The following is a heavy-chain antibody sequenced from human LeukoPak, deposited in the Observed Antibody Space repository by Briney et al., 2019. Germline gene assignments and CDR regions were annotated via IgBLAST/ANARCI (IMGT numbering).Heavy chain of an antibody. CDR2: ISSSSSYI. Sequence: PGGSLRLSCAASGFTFSSYSMNWVRQAPGKGLEWASSISSSSSYIYYADSVKGRFTISRDNAKNSLYLQMNSLRAEDTAVYYCARVFYDFWSGYSYSYYFDYWGQGTLVTVSS. D-gene: IGHD3-3*01. J-gene: IGHJ4*02. CDR1: GFTFSSYS. V-gene: IGHV3-21*01. CDR3: ARVFYDFWSGYSYSYYFDY.